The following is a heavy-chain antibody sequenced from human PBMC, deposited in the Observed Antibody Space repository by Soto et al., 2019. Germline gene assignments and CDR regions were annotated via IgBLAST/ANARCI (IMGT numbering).Heavy chain of an antibody. Sequence: EVQLLESGGGLVQPGGSLRLSCAASGFTFSSYAMRWVRQAPVKGLEWVSALSGSGGSTYYADSVKGRFTISRDNSKNTLYLQMNSLRAQDTAVYYCARRGSGSYYDSWGQGTLVTVSS. CDR1: GFTFSSYA. D-gene: IGHD1-26*01. CDR3: ARRGSGSYYDS. CDR2: LSGSGGST. V-gene: IGHV3-23*01. J-gene: IGHJ4*02.